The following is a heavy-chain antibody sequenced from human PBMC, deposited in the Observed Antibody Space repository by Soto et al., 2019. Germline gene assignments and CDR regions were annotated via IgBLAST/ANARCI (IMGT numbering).Heavy chain of an antibody. CDR1: GLTVSGKKY. CDR3: ATGHLQEHAYDI. V-gene: IGHV3-53*01. Sequence: DVQLVESGGGLIQPGGSLRLSCAAFGLTVSGKKYISWVRQPPGKVLEWVSALYDVDDTYYADSVKGRFTTSIDTSRTIVYLQMNSLRLDDTAVYVCATGHLQEHAYDIWGQGTTVNVSS. D-gene: IGHD4-4*01. CDR2: LYDVDDT. J-gene: IGHJ3*02.